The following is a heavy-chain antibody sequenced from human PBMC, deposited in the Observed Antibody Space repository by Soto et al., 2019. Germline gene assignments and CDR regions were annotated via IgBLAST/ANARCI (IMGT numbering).Heavy chain of an antibody. CDR2: IYPGDSDT. Sequence: GESLKISCEGSGYSFTRYWTGWVRQMPGRGLEWMGIIYPGDSDTRYSPSFQGQVTISADKSISTAYLQWNSLKASDTAMYYCARPRDSGDYWGSWGQGTLVTVSS. D-gene: IGHD3-22*01. J-gene: IGHJ5*02. CDR1: GYSFTRYW. V-gene: IGHV5-51*01. CDR3: ARPRDSGDYWGS.